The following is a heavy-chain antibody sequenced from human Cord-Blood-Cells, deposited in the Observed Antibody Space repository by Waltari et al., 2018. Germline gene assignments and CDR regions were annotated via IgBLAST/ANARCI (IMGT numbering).Heavy chain of an antibody. CDR2: ISGSGGST. CDR1: GFPFSSYA. D-gene: IGHD3-22*01. CDR3: AKEGGFGTMIVVANDAFDI. V-gene: IGHV3-23*01. Sequence: EVQLLESGGGLVQPGGSLRLSCEASGFPFSSYAMSWVRQAPGQGLEWVSAISGSGGSTYYADSVKGRFTISRDNSKNTLYLQMNSLRAEDTAVYYCAKEGGFGTMIVVANDAFDIWGQGTMVTVSS. J-gene: IGHJ3*02.